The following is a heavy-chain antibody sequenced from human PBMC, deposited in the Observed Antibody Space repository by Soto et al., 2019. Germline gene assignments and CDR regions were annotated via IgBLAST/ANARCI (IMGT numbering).Heavy chain of an antibody. J-gene: IGHJ6*02. D-gene: IGHD1-26*01. CDR3: ARVWTVGYGLEV. CDR1: GFTFSDYY. V-gene: IGHV3-11*05. Sequence: QVQLVESGGALVKPGGSLRLSCAASGFTFSDYYMSWIRQAPGKGLECVSYTSSTSSYTNYADSVRGRFTISRDNAKKSLYLHMNSLRGEDTAVYYCARVWTVGYGLEVWGQGTTVTVSS. CDR2: TSSTSSYT.